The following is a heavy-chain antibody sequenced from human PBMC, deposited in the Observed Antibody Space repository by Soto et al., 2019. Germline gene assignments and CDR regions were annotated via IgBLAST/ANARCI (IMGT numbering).Heavy chain of an antibody. CDR1: GYSFTSYW. CDR2: IYPGDSDT. J-gene: IGHJ6*02. V-gene: IGHV5-51*01. D-gene: IGHD2-2*01. CDR3: ARLQGRKNCSSTSCYYYYGMDV. Sequence: GESLKISCKGSGYSFTSYWIGWVRQMPGKGLEWMGIIYPGDSDTRYSPSFQGQVTISADKSISTACLQWSSLKASDTAMYYCARLQGRKNCSSTSCYYYYGMDVWGQGTTVTVSS.